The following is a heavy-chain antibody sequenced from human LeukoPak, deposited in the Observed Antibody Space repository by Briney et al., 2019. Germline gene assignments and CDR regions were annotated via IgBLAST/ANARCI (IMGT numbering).Heavy chain of an antibody. D-gene: IGHD6-19*01. CDR2: ISGSGGST. J-gene: IGHJ3*02. V-gene: IGHV3-23*01. CDR1: GSTFSSYA. Sequence: RPGGSLRLSCAASGSTFSSYATSWVRQAPGKGLEWVSAISGSGGSTYYADSAKGRFTISRDNSKNTLYLQMNSLRAEDTAVYYCAKDQYSGGLDAFDIWGQGTMVTVSS. CDR3: AKDQYSGGLDAFDI.